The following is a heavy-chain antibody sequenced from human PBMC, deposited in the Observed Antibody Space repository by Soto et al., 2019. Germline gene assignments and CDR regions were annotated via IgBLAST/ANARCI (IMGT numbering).Heavy chain of an antibody. Sequence: SETLSLTCTVSGGSISSGGYYWSWIRQHPGKGLEWIGYIYYSGSTYYNPSLNSRVTISVDTSKNQFSLKLSSVTAADTAVYYCARRLADDDVSYWYIDLWGRGTLVTVS. V-gene: IGHV4-31*03. CDR1: GGSISSGGYY. D-gene: IGHD6-19*01. CDR3: ARRLADDDVSYWYIDL. CDR2: IYYSGST. J-gene: IGHJ2*01.